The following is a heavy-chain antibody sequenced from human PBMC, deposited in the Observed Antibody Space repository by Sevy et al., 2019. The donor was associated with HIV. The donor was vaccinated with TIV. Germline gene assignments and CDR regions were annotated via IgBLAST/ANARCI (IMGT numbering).Heavy chain of an antibody. CDR1: GFTFSSYG. CDR2: IWYDGTDK. CDR3: ASDILTGSDY. D-gene: IGHD3-9*01. V-gene: IGHV3-30*02. J-gene: IGHJ4*02. Sequence: GESLKISCAASGFTFSSYGMHWVRQAPGKGLEWVPFIWYDGTDKYYADSVKGRFTISRDNSKNTLYLQMNSLRAEDTAVYYCASDILTGSDYWGQGTLVTVSS.